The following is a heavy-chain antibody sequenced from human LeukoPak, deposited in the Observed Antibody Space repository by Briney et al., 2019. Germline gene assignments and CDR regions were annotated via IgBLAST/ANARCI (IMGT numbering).Heavy chain of an antibody. V-gene: IGHV1-2*02. D-gene: IGHD5-12*01. CDR2: MYFNSGAT. CDR1: GFTFRDYY. Sequence: ASVKVSCKASGFTFRDYYVQWVRQVPGQGLEWVGWMYFNSGATRYAPKFQGRGTLTGDTSINTVYMELVSLGSDDTAMYYCAREGSSASGQDWYAFDIWGQETMVTVSS. J-gene: IGHJ3*02. CDR3: AREGSSASGQDWYAFDI.